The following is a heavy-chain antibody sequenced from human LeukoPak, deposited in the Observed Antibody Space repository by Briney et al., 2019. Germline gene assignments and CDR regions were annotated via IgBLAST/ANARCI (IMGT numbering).Heavy chain of an antibody. J-gene: IGHJ4*02. V-gene: IGHV3-23*01. CDR3: ARAVAVFPIDY. CDR1: GFTFSSYA. CDR2: ISGSGGST. D-gene: IGHD6-19*01. Sequence: GGSLRLSCAASGFTFSSYAMSWVRQAPGKGLEWVSAISGSGGSTYYADSVKGRFAISRDNSKNTLYLQMNSLRAEDTAVYYCARAVAVFPIDYWGQGTLVTVSS.